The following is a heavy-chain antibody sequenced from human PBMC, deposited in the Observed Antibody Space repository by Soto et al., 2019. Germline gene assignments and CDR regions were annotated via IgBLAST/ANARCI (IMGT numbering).Heavy chain of an antibody. V-gene: IGHV1-18*01. Sequence: AASVKVSCKASGYTFTSYGISWVRQAPGQGLEWMGWISAYNGNTNYAQKLQGRVTMTTDTSTSTAYMELRSLRSDDTAVYYCARRYCTNGVCYTLDYWGQGTLVTVSS. D-gene: IGHD2-8*01. CDR2: ISAYNGNT. J-gene: IGHJ4*02. CDR3: ARRYCTNGVCYTLDY. CDR1: GYTFTSYG.